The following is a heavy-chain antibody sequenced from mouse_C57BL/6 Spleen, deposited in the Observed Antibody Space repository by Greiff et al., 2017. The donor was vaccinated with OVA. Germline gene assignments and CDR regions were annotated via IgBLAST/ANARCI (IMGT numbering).Heavy chain of an antibody. CDR3: ARRGSNYDAY. CDR1: GYTFTSYW. CDR2: IDPSDSYT. J-gene: IGHJ3*01. Sequence: VQLQQPGAELVKPGASVKLSCKASGYTFTSYWMQWVKQRPGQGLEWIGEIDPSDSYTNYNQKFKGKATLTVDTSSSTAYMQLSSLTSEDSAVYYCARRGSNYDAYWGQGTLVTVSA. V-gene: IGHV1-50*01. D-gene: IGHD2-5*01.